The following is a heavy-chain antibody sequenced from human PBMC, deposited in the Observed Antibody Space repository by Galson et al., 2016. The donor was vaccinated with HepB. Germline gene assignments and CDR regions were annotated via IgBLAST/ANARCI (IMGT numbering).Heavy chain of an antibody. D-gene: IGHD6-13*01. V-gene: IGHV1-8*01. CDR3: ARGRYSRTWYLDI. Sequence: SVKVSCKGSGYTFRNYDINWVRQAPGQGLEFLGWTNSNTGNTGYAQKFQGRVTLTRNTSTSTAYMELSSLRSEDTAVYYCARGRYSRTWYLDIWGQGTLVTVSS. CDR2: TNSNTGNT. J-gene: IGHJ4*02. CDR1: GYTFRNYD.